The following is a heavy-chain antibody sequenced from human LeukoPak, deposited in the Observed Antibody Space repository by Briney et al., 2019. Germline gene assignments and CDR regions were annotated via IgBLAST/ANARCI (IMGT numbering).Heavy chain of an antibody. CDR1: GYTFTTYA. D-gene: IGHD3-22*01. CDR3: ARPDYYDSSGFPYYFDY. J-gene: IGHJ4*02. V-gene: IGHV7-4-1*02. CDR2: INTNTKNP. Sequence: ASVKVSCKASGYTFTTYAMNWVRQAPGQGLEWMGWINTNTKNPTYAQGFTGRFVFSLDTSVSTAYLQISSLKAEDTAVYYCARPDYYDSSGFPYYFDYWGQGTLVTVSS.